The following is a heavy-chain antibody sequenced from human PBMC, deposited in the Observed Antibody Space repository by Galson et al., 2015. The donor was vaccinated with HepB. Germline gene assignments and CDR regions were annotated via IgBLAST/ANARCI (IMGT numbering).Heavy chain of an antibody. CDR1: GXTFSSYA. CDR3: ARDSYYYDRTGYYFFFAF. D-gene: IGHD3-22*01. CDR2: ISGSGST. J-gene: IGHJ4*02. V-gene: IGHV3-23*01. Sequence: RLSCAASGXTFSSYAMSWVRQAPGKGLEXXSAISGSGSTYYADSVKGRFTISRDNSKNTLYLQMNSLRPEDTAVYYCARDSYYYDRTGYYFFFAFWGQGALVTVSS.